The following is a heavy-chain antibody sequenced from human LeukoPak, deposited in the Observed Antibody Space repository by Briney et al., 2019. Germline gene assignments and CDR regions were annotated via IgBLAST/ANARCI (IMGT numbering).Heavy chain of an antibody. CDR3: AKDSLFGEIDY. Sequence: GGSLRLSCAASGFTFSNYAMSWVRQAPGKGLEWVSAISGSGDSTYYADSVKGRFTISRDNSKNTLYLQMNSLRAEDTAFYYCAKDSLFGEIDYWGQGTLVTVSS. J-gene: IGHJ4*02. V-gene: IGHV3-23*01. CDR1: GFTFSNYA. CDR2: ISGSGDST. D-gene: IGHD3-10*01.